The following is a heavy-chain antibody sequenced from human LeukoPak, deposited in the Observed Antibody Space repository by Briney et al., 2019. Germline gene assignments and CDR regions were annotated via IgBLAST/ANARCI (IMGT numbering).Heavy chain of an antibody. V-gene: IGHV1-2*02. J-gene: IGHJ5*02. CDR2: INPNRGGT. Sequence: GASVKVSCKAPGYSFTDYYIHWARQAPGQGLEWMGWINPNRGGTSYAQKFQGRVTMTRDTSITTAYMELSSLRSDDTAMYYCARDTCDGVSCYNWFDPWGQGTLVTVSS. D-gene: IGHD4-17*01. CDR3: ARDTCDGVSCYNWFDP. CDR1: GYSFTDYY.